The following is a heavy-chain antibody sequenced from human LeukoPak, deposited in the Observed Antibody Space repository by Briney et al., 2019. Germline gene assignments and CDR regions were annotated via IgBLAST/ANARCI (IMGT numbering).Heavy chain of an antibody. J-gene: IGHJ5*02. CDR3: AQFPPRRTVTAPFDP. Sequence: GASVKVSCRASGGTFSSYAISWVRQAPGQGLEWMGRIIPIFGTANYAQKFQGRVTITTDESTSTAYMELSSLRSEDTAGYYCAQFPPRRTVTAPFDPWGQGTLVTVSS. CDR1: GGTFSSYA. CDR2: IIPIFGTA. D-gene: IGHD2-21*02. V-gene: IGHV1-69*05.